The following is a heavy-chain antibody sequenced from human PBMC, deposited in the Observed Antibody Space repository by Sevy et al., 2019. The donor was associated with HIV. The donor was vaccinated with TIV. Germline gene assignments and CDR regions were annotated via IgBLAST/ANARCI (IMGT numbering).Heavy chain of an antibody. CDR3: ARLFGGDDFDWPAVH. Sequence: SETLSLTCTVSGGSISSSSYYWGWIRQPPGKGLEWIGSIYYSGSTYYNPSHKSQVTISVDTSQNQFSLKLSSVTAADTAVYYCARLFGGDDFDWPAVHWGQGTLVTVSS. CDR2: IYYSGST. J-gene: IGHJ4*02. V-gene: IGHV4-39*01. D-gene: IGHD3-9*01. CDR1: GGSISSSSYY.